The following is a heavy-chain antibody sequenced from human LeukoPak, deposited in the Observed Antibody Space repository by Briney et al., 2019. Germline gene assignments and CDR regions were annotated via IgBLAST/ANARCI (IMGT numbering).Heavy chain of an antibody. D-gene: IGHD3-3*01. V-gene: IGHV1-69*13. CDR3: ASATLFGVVINNYYGMDV. Sequence: SVKVSCKASGGTFSSYAISWVRQAPGQGLEWMGGIIPIFGTANYAQKFQGRVTITADESTSTAYTELSSLRSEDTAVYYCASATLFGVVINNYYGMDVWGQGTTVTVSS. CDR2: IIPIFGTA. CDR1: GGTFSSYA. J-gene: IGHJ6*02.